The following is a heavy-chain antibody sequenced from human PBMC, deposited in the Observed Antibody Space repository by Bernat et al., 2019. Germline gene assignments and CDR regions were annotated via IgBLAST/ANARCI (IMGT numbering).Heavy chain of an antibody. CDR1: GWSFSGYY. V-gene: IGHV4-34*01. CDR2: INHSGST. J-gene: IGHJ4*02. CDR3: AGGRPPYTAMAYVGHPNGIDY. D-gene: IGHD5-18*01. Sequence: QVQLQQWGAGLLKPSETLSLTCAVYGWSFSGYYWSWIRQSPGKGLEWIGEINHSGSTNYNPSLKSRVTISVDTSKNKFSLKLSSVTAADTAVYYCAGGRPPYTAMAYVGHPNGIDYWGQGTLVTVSS.